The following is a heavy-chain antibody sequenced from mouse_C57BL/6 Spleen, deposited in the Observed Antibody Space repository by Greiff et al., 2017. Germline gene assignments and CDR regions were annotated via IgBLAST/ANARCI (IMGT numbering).Heavy chain of an antibody. CDR1: GYTFTSYW. J-gene: IGHJ4*01. CDR3: ARTGVVAPYYAMDY. Sequence: VQLQESGAELVMPGASVKLSCKASGYTFTSYWMHWVKQRPGQGLEWIGEIDPSDSYTNYNQKFKGKSTLTVDKSSSTAYMQLSSLTSEDSAVYYCARTGVVAPYYAMDYWGQGTSVTVSS. CDR2: IDPSDSYT. D-gene: IGHD1-1*01. V-gene: IGHV1-69*01.